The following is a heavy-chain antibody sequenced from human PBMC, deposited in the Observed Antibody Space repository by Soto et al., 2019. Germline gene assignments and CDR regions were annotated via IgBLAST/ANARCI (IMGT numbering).Heavy chain of an antibody. CDR3: ARGPEPYDFWSGYYPYYYYMDV. Sequence: SVKVSCKASGGTFSSYTISWVRQAPGQGLEWMGRIIPILGIANYAQKFQGRVTITADKSTSTAYMELSSLRSEDTAVYYCARGPEPYDFWSGYYPYYYYMDVWGKGTTVTVSS. D-gene: IGHD3-3*01. CDR2: IIPILGIA. CDR1: GGTFSSYT. V-gene: IGHV1-69*02. J-gene: IGHJ6*03.